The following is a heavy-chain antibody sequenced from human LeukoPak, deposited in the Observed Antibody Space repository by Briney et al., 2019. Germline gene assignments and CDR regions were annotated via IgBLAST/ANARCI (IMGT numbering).Heavy chain of an antibody. V-gene: IGHV6-1*01. CDR3: ARGQQLVQRDAFDI. CDR2: TYYRSKWYN. CDR1: GGSVSSNSAA. D-gene: IGHD6-13*01. Sequence: SQTLSLTCAISGGSVSSNSAAWIWMRQSPSRGLEWLGRTYYRSKWYNAYAVSVKSRITINPDTSKNQFSLQLNSVTPEDTAVYYCARGQQLVQRDAFDIWGQGTMVTVSS. J-gene: IGHJ3*02.